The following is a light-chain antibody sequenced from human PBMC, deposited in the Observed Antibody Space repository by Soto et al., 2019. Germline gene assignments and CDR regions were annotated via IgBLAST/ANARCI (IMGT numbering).Light chain of an antibody. Sequence: DIQMTQSPSSLSASVGDRVTITCQASQDIINYLNWYQQKPGKAPELLIYDASNLETGVPSRFSGSGSGTDFTFTISSLQPEDIATYYCQQYDNLPMYIFGQGTKLEIK. CDR1: QDIINY. V-gene: IGKV1-33*01. CDR3: QQYDNLPMYI. J-gene: IGKJ2*01. CDR2: DAS.